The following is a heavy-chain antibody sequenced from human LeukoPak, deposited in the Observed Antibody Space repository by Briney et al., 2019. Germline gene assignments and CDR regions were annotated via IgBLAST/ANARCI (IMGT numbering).Heavy chain of an antibody. CDR3: ARDLGSYSSGWYMGFDY. D-gene: IGHD6-19*01. CDR1: GFTFSTYS. J-gene: IGHJ4*02. Sequence: GGSLRLSCVASGFTFSTYSMNWVRQAPGRGLDWVSYIRGTSNTIYYADSVKGRFTISRDNAKNSLYLQVNSLRAEDTAIYYCARDLGSYSSGWYMGFDYWGQGTLVTVSS. CDR2: IRGTSNTI. V-gene: IGHV3-48*01.